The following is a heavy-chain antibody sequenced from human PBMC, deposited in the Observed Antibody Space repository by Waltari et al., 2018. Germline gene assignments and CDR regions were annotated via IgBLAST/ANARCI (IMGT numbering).Heavy chain of an antibody. Sequence: QVQLQQWGAGLLKPSETLSLTCAVYGGSFSGYYWSWIRQPPGKGLEWIGEINHSGSTKYNPSLKSRVTITRDTSASTAYMELSSLRSEDTAVYYCARGAYYFDYWGQGTLVTVSS. CDR2: INHSGST. J-gene: IGHJ4*02. CDR3: ARGAYYFDY. CDR1: GGSFSGYY. V-gene: IGHV4-34*01.